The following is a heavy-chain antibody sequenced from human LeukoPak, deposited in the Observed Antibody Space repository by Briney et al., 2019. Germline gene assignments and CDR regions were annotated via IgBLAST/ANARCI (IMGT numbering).Heavy chain of an antibody. V-gene: IGHV5-51*01. CDR2: IYPGDSDT. D-gene: IGHD2-21*02. Sequence: GESLKISCKGSGYSFTSYWIGWVRQMPGKGLEWMGIIYPGDSDTRYSPSFQGQVTISADKSITTAYLQWSSLKSSDTAMYYCATVNDANCGGDCYFYHWGQGTLVTVSS. CDR1: GYSFTSYW. CDR3: ATVNDANCGGDCYFYH. J-gene: IGHJ4*02.